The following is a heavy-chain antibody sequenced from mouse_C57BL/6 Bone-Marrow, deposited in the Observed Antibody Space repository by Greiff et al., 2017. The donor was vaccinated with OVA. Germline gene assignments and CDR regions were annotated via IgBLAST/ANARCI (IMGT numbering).Heavy chain of an antibody. CDR1: GFTFSDYG. CDR2: ISNLAYSI. J-gene: IGHJ4*01. CDR3: ARTTVVATEAMDY. D-gene: IGHD1-1*01. Sequence: EVKLMESGGGLVQPGGSLKLSCAASGFTFSDYGMAWVRQAPRKGPEWVAFISNLAYSIYYADTVTGRLTISRENAKNTLYLEMSSLRSEDTAMYYCARTTVVATEAMDYWGQGTSVTVSS. V-gene: IGHV5-15*01.